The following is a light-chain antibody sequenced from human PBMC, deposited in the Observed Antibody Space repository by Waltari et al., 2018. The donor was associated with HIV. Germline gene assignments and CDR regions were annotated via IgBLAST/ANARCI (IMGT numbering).Light chain of an antibody. CDR3: QQYYSLPWT. CDR1: QKILYSANNKNY. Sequence: DIAMTQSPDTLTVPLGERATINCRSSQKILYSANNKNYLAWYQQKSGHPPKVLFYWASTRESGVPNRFSGSGSGTDFTLTISSVQAEDVAVYYCQQYYSLPWTFGQGTKVEI. V-gene: IGKV4-1*01. CDR2: WAS. J-gene: IGKJ1*01.